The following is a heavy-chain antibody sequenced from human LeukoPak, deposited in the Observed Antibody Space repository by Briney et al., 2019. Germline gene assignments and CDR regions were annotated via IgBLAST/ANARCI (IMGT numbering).Heavy chain of an antibody. Sequence: GRSLRLSCAASGFTFSSSGMHWVRQAPGKGLEWVSTVSHDGSNRYYGDFVKGRFIISRDDSRNTLYLQMNSLRTEDTAVYFCAKDTPSPNSGFYHYWGQGTLVTVSS. CDR1: GFTFSSSG. CDR2: VSHDGSNR. J-gene: IGHJ4*02. V-gene: IGHV3-30*18. D-gene: IGHD1-26*01. CDR3: AKDTPSPNSGFYHY.